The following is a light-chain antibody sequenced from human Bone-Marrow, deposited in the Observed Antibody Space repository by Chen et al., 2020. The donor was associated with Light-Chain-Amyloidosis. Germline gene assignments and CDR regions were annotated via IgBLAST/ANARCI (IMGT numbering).Light chain of an antibody. V-gene: IGKV1-33*01. CDR3: QQYESLPLT. CDR1: QDVSNY. CDR2: DAS. J-gene: IGKJ4*01. Sequence: DIQMTQSPSSLSASVGDRVTITCRARQDVSNYLNWYQQKPGKAPKLLIYDASKLRAGVPSRFNGRGSGTDFTLTISSLQPEDIATFYCQQYESLPLTFGGGTKVEIK.